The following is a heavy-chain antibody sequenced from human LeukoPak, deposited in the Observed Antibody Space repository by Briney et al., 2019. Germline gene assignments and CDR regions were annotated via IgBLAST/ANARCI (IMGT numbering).Heavy chain of an antibody. CDR2: ISGSGGST. CDR1: GFTFSSYA. V-gene: IGHV3-23*01. CDR3: AKDQQVLRYFDWSMGDYFDY. Sequence: GGSLRLSCAASGFTFSSYAMSWVRQAPGKGLEWVSAISGSGGSTYYTDSVKGWFTISRDNSKNTLYLQMNSLRAEDTAVYYCAKDQQVLRYFDWSMGDYFDYWGQGTLVTVSS. J-gene: IGHJ4*02. D-gene: IGHD3-9*01.